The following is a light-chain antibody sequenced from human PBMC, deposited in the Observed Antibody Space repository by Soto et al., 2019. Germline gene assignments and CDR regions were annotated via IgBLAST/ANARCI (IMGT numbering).Light chain of an antibody. CDR1: SSDVGGYNY. CDR3: CSYAGIYHI. CDR2: DVN. V-gene: IGLV2-11*01. J-gene: IGLJ1*01. Sequence: QSALTQPRSVSGSPGQSVTISCTGTSSDVGGYNYVSWYQQHPDKAPKLIIFDVNKRPSGVPDRFSGSKSGNTASLTISGLQAEDEADYHCCSYAGIYHIFGTGTKVTVL.